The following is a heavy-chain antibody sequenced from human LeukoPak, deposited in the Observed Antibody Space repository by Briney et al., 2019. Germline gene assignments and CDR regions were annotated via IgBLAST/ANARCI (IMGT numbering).Heavy chain of an antibody. D-gene: IGHD6-19*01. V-gene: IGHV3-7*01. CDR1: GFNLNYYW. CDR3: SGWVSQYYFDY. J-gene: IGHJ4*02. CDR2: IHHDESEK. Sequence: PGGSLRLSCEASGFNLNYYWLGWVRQAPGKGLEWVALIHHDESEKYYVDSVKGRFSISRDNAKSSVYLQMDSLRVDDTAVYYCSGWVSQYYFDYWGQGALVSVSS.